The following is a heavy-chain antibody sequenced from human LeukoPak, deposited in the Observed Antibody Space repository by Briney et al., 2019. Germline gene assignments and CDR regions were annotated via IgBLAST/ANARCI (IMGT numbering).Heavy chain of an antibody. V-gene: IGHV3-23*01. Sequence: GGSLRLSCAASGFTFSSYAMSWVRQAPGKGLEWVSAISGSGGSTYYADSVKGRFTISRDNSKKTVSLQMSSLRAGDTAVYYCARDTLGGTVFGVVIILGVPMDVWGKGTTVTVSS. CDR1: GFTFSSYA. CDR3: ARDTLGGTVFGVVIILGVPMDV. D-gene: IGHD3-3*01. J-gene: IGHJ6*03. CDR2: ISGSGGST.